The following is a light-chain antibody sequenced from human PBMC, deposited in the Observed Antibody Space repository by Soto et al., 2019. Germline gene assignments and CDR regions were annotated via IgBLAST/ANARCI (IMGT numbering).Light chain of an antibody. CDR2: DAS. CDR3: QQRSNPFT. Sequence: EIVLTQSPATLSLSPGERATLSCRASQSVSSYLAWHQQKPGQAPRLLIYDASNRATGIPARFSGSRSGTDFTLTISSLEPEDFAVYYCQQRSNPFTFGPGTKVDIK. CDR1: QSVSSY. V-gene: IGKV3-11*01. J-gene: IGKJ3*01.